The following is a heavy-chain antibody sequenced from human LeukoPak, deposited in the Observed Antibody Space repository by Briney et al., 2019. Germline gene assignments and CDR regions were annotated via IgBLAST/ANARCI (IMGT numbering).Heavy chain of an antibody. J-gene: IGHJ4*02. V-gene: IGHV4-4*02. Sequence: SETLSLTCGVSGGSITSTNWWSWVRQPPGQGLEWIGEISLTGRTNYNPSLIGRVIMSLNESRNQLSLTLTSVTAADTAMYYCTRESGPYCPFGYWGQGTLVVVPS. D-gene: IGHD1-26*01. CDR2: ISLTGRT. CDR3: TRESGPYCPFGY. CDR1: GGSITSTNW.